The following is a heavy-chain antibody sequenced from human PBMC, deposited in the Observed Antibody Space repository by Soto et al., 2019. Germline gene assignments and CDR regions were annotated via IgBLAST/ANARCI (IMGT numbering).Heavy chain of an antibody. J-gene: IGHJ4*02. Sequence: LSLTCTVSGGSINNYYWSWIRQPPGKGLEWIGEIYYSGSTNYNPSLKSRVTISVDTSKNQFSLKLSSVTAADTAVYYCARRSCSGGRCYSSKYYFDYWCQGTLVTVSS. V-gene: IGHV4-59*08. CDR1: GGSINNYY. CDR2: IYYSGST. CDR3: ARRSCSGGRCYSSKYYFDY. D-gene: IGHD2-15*01.